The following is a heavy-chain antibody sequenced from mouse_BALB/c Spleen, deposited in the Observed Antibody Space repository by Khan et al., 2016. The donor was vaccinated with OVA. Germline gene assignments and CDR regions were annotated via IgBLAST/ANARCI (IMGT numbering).Heavy chain of an antibody. D-gene: IGHD4-1*01. V-gene: IGHV5-6*01. CDR1: GFTFSSYS. CDR2: ISSGGDYT. CDR3: ADHLTGSFAY. Sequence: DVQLVESGGDLVKPGGSLKLSCAASGFTFSSYSMSWVRQTPDKRLEWVASISSGGDYTYYPDSVKGRFTISRDNAKNTLDLQMSDLKSEDTAMYYCADHLTGSFAYWGQGTLVTVSA. J-gene: IGHJ3*01.